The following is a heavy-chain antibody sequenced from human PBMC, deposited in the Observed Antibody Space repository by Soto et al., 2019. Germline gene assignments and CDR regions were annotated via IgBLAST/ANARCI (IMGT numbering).Heavy chain of an antibody. J-gene: IGHJ6*01. CDR2: IIPISGTA. CDR3: VRSRGSRTSLETYYYYYYGMEV. D-gene: IGHD2-2*01. V-gene: IGHV1-69*01. Sequence: QVQLVQSGAEVKKPGSSVKVSCKASGGTFSSYAISWVRQAPGHGLEWMGGIIPISGTANYAQKSQGGVTITADDSTRTAHMELRSLRSEDPAVYYCVRSRGSRTSLETYYYYYYGMEVWGQGNRVTVSS. CDR1: GGTFSSYA.